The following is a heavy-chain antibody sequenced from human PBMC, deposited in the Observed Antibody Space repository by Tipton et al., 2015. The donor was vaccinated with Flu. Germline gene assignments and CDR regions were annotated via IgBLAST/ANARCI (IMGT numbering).Heavy chain of an antibody. J-gene: IGHJ3*01. D-gene: IGHD2-15*01. CDR2: ISHDASET. V-gene: IGHV3-74*03. Sequence: SLRLSCAASGFTFGSYGMHWVRQAPGKGLVWVSRISHDASETMNADFVKGRFTISRDNAKKMLYLEMNYLRAEDTAVYYCAGFYCGDGSCFNDALDVWGQGTMVTVSS. CDR1: GFTFGSYG. CDR3: AGFYCGDGSCFNDALDV.